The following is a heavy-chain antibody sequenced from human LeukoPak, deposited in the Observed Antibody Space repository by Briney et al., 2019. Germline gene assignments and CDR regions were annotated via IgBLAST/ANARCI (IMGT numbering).Heavy chain of an antibody. CDR2: IYHSGST. CDR3: ASSRLVPYCSGGSCYPPVYY. V-gene: IGHV4-30-2*01. CDR1: GGSVSSGGYY. J-gene: IGHJ4*02. D-gene: IGHD2-15*01. Sequence: SETLSLTCTVSGGSVSSGGYYWSWIRQPPGQGLEWIGYIYHSGSTYYNPSLKSRVTISVDTSKNQFSLKLSSVTAADTAVYYCASSRLVPYCSGGSCYPPVYYWGQGTLVTVSS.